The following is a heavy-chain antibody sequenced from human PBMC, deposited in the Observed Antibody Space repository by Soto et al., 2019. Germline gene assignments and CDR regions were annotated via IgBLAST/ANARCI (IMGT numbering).Heavy chain of an antibody. CDR2: IGTAGDT. Sequence: EVQLVESGGGLVQPGGSLRLSCAASGFTFSSYDMHWVRQATGKGLEWVSAIGTAGDTYYPGSVKGRFTISRENAKNSLYLQMNSLRAGDTAVYYCARASITIFGVVNHMDVWGKGTTVTVSS. D-gene: IGHD3-3*01. J-gene: IGHJ6*03. V-gene: IGHV3-13*01. CDR3: ARASITIFGVVNHMDV. CDR1: GFTFSSYD.